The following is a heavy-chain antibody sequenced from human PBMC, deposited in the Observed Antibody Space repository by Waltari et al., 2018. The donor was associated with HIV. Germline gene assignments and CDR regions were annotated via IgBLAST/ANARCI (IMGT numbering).Heavy chain of an antibody. CDR1: GFTFSSYA. D-gene: IGHD2-2*01. J-gene: IGHJ2*01. V-gene: IGHV3-30*02. CDR3: AKDKRTFCDLYWFFDL. Sequence: QVQLVESGGGVVQPGGSLRLSCAASGFTFSSYAMHWVRQAPGKGLEWVALIRNDGNNKYQGDSVRGRFTISRDNSKNTLYLQMDLLRTEDTAIYYFAKDKRTFCDLYWFFDLWGRGTLVTVSS. CDR2: IRNDGNNK.